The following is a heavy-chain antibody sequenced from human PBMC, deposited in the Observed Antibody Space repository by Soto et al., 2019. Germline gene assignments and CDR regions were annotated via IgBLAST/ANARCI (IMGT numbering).Heavy chain of an antibody. CDR3: EKGAAPSGWYFEL. J-gene: IGHJ2*01. CDR2: ISGSGGNT. Sequence: EVQLLESGGGLVQPGGSLRLSCAASGFTFSSYVITWVRQAPGKGLEWVSIISGSGGNTYYADSVKGRYTISRDNSKNTLYLQMNSLRAEDTAVYYCEKGAAPSGWYFELWGRGTLVTVSS. CDR1: GFTFSSYV. V-gene: IGHV3-23*01. D-gene: IGHD1-26*01.